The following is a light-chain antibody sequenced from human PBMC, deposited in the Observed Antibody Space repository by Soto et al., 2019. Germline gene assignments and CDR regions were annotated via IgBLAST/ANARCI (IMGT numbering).Light chain of an antibody. CDR3: EQYNNGAADRT. Sequence: EIVMTQSPATLSVSPGERATLSCRASQSVSSNLAWYQQKPGQAPRLLIYGASTRATGIPARFSGSGSGTEFTLTISSLQSEDFAIYFCEQYNNGAADRTFGQGTKVEIK. CDR1: QSVSSN. V-gene: IGKV3-15*01. CDR2: GAS. J-gene: IGKJ1*01.